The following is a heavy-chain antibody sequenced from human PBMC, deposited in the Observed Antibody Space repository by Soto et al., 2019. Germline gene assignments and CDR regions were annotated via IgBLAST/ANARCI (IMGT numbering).Heavy chain of an antibody. CDR3: AHRLGTLYYYDSSGSYYFDY. CDR1: GFSLSTSGVG. CDR2: IYWNDDK. J-gene: IGHJ4*02. V-gene: IGHV2-5*01. D-gene: IGHD3-22*01. Sequence: SGPTLVNPTQTLTLTCTFSGFSLSTSGVGVGWIRQPPGKALEWLALIYWNDDKRYSPSLKSRLTITKDTSKNQVVLTMTNMDPVDTATYYCAHRLGTLYYYDSSGSYYFDYWGQGTLVTVSS.